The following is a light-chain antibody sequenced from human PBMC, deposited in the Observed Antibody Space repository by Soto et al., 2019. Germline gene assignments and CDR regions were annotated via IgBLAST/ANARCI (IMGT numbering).Light chain of an antibody. V-gene: IGKV3-15*01. CDR3: QQYNDSPQP. CDR2: GAS. CDR1: QSVSSN. J-gene: IGKJ1*01. Sequence: EIVMTQSPATLSVSPGERATLSCRASQSVSSNLAWYQQKPGQAPRLLIYGASTRATGIPARFSGSGSGTEFTLTITIPQSEDFVVYCCQQYNDSPQPFGQGTKVDSK.